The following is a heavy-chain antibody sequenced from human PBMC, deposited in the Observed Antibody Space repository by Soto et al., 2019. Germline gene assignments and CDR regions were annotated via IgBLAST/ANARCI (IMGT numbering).Heavy chain of an antibody. J-gene: IGHJ5*02. V-gene: IGHV1-8*01. CDR2: MNPNSGNT. D-gene: IGHD3-3*01. CDR1: GYTFTSYD. CDR3: ARNTPYYDFWSSYSSPNWFDP. Sequence: ASVKVSCKASGYTFTSYDINWVRQATGQGLEWMGWMNPNSGNTGYAQKFQGRVTMTRDTSISTAYIELSSLRSEDTTVYYCARNTPYYDFWSSYSSPNWFDPWGQGTLVTVSS.